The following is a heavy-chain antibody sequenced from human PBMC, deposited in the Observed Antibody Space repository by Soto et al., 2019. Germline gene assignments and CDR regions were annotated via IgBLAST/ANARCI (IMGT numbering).Heavy chain of an antibody. D-gene: IGHD6-19*01. V-gene: IGHV1-69*13. CDR2: LIPIFGTA. Sequence: SVKGSCKASGCTFSSYAISWVRQAPVKGLEWMGGLIPIFGTANYAQKFQGRVPITADQSTSTAYMELSRLRSEDTAVYYCARGLRGIAVAGLRSGMDVWGQGTTVTVSS. CDR3: ARGLRGIAVAGLRSGMDV. J-gene: IGHJ6*02. CDR1: GCTFSSYA.